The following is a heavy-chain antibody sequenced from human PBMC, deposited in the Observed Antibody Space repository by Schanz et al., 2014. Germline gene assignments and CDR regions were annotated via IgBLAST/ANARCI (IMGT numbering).Heavy chain of an antibody. CDR1: GFTLSSYA. Sequence: QVQLVESGGGVVQPGRSLRLSCAAYGFTLSSYAMHWVRQAPGKGLEWAAVISYDGSNKYYADSVKGRFTISRDNAKNSLDLQMNSLRAEDAAVYYCARDFDDRRGYGSGYCLGDCMDVWGQGTTVTVSS. J-gene: IGHJ6*02. CDR2: ISYDGSNK. CDR3: ARDFDDRRGYGSGYCLGDCMDV. D-gene: IGHD3-10*01. V-gene: IGHV3-30-3*01.